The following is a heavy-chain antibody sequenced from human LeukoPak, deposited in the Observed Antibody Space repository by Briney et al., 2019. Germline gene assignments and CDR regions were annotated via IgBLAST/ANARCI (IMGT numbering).Heavy chain of an antibody. D-gene: IGHD5-18*01. J-gene: IGHJ3*02. Sequence: GASVKVSCKASGGTFSSYATSWVRQAPGQGLEWMGGIIPIFGTANYAQKFQGRVTITADESTSTAYMELSSLRSEDTAVYYCARGPRYSYQPTGDFDIWGQGTMVTVSS. CDR3: ARGPRYSYQPTGDFDI. V-gene: IGHV1-69*01. CDR1: GGTFSSYA. CDR2: IIPIFGTA.